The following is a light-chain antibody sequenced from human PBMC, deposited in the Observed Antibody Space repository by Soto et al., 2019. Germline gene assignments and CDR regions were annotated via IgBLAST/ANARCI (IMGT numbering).Light chain of an antibody. CDR3: QQYGGSPYT. J-gene: IGKJ2*01. CDR1: QSVRSNY. V-gene: IGKV3-20*01. CDR2: GAS. Sequence: EIVLTQSPGTLSLSPGERATLSCRASQSVRSNYLAWYQQKPGQAPRLLIYGASSRATGIPDRFSGTGSGTDFTLPIRRLEPEDFAVYYCQQYGGSPYTFGQGTKLEIK.